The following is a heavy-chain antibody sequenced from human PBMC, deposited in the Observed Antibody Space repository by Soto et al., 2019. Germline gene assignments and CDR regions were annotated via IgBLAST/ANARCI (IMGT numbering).Heavy chain of an antibody. V-gene: IGHV4-30-2*01. Sequence: SEPLSLTCAVSGGSISSGGYSWSWIRQPPGKGLEWIGYIYHSGSTYYNPSLKSRVTISVDRSKNQFSLKLSSVTAADTAVYYCARVGEKGGGYYYDSSGPSAFDIWGQGTMVTVS. CDR1: GGSISSGGYS. CDR3: ARVGEKGGGYYYDSSGPSAFDI. J-gene: IGHJ3*02. D-gene: IGHD3-22*01. CDR2: IYHSGST.